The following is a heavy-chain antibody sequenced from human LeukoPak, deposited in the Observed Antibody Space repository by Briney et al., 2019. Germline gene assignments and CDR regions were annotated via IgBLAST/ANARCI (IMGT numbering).Heavy chain of an antibody. CDR3: ARGSSWYGIGLFDY. Sequence: SETLSLTCAVYGGSFSGYYWSWIRQPPGKGLEWIGEINHSGSTNYNPSLKSRVTISVDTSKNQFSLKLSSVTAADTAVYYCARGSSWYGIGLFDYWGQGTLVTVSS. V-gene: IGHV4-34*01. J-gene: IGHJ4*02. CDR2: INHSGST. D-gene: IGHD6-13*01. CDR1: GGSFSGYY.